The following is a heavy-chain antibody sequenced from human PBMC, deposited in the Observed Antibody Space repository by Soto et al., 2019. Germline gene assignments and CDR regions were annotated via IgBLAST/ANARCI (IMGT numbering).Heavy chain of an antibody. CDR3: ARFSGGSYNTYYFYYGMDV. D-gene: IGHD2-15*01. V-gene: IGHV1-18*01. CDR2: ISAYNGNT. Sequence: ASVKVSCKASGYTFTSYGISWVRQAPGQGLDWMGWISAYNGNTKYAQDLQGRVTMTTDTSTSTAYMELRSLRSDDTAVYYCARFSGGSYNTYYFYYGMDVWGQGTTVTVSS. CDR1: GYTFTSYG. J-gene: IGHJ6*02.